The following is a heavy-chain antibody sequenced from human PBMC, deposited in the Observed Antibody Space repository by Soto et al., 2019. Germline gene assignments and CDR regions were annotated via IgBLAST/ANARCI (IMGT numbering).Heavy chain of an antibody. J-gene: IGHJ4*02. Sequence: QVQLVQSGAEVKKPGASVKVSCKASGYTFTSYGISWVRQAPGQGLEWMGWISAYNGNTNYAQKLQGRVTMTTDTSTSTAYMELRSLRXXXXXXXXXXXXXXXXREWGQGTLVTVSS. CDR2: ISAYNGNT. V-gene: IGHV1-18*01. CDR3: XXXXXXXRE. CDR1: GYTFTSYG.